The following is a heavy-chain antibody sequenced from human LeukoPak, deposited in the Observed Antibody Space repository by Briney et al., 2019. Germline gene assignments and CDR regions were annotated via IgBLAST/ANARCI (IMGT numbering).Heavy chain of an antibody. D-gene: IGHD3-22*01. CDR1: GFTFSDYY. CDR2: ISSSGSTI. CDR3: ARVLRDYDSSGYHTGGYYFDY. J-gene: IGHJ4*02. V-gene: IGHV3-11*04. Sequence: GGSLRLSCAASGFTFSDYYMSWIRQAPGKGLEWVSYISSSGSTIYYADSVKGRFTISRDNAKNSLYLQMNSLRAEDTAVYYCARVLRDYDSSGYHTGGYYFDYWGQGTLVTVSS.